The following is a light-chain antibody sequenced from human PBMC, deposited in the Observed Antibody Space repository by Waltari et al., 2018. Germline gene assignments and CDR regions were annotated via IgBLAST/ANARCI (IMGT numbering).Light chain of an antibody. CDR1: QTIRNY. V-gene: IGKV1-39*01. CDR2: EAS. J-gene: IGKJ1*01. CDR3: QQNYSTPQT. Sequence: SLSCSVGHRITISFPSNQTIRNYLTWYQQKPGKAPKLLIYEASNLESGVPSRFIGSGSGTDFTLTISSLQPEDFATYYCQQNYSTPQTFGQGTKVEIK.